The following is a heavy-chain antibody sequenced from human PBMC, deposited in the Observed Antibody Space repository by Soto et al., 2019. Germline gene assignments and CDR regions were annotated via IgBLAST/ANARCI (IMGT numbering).Heavy chain of an antibody. CDR3: AKLPFLEWSYYDYYMDV. CDR1: GFTISDAW. Sequence: GGSLRLSCAASGFTISDAWINWVRQAPGMGLEWVSAISGSGGSTYYADSVKGRFTISRDNSKNTLYLQMNSLRAEDTAVYYCAKLPFLEWSYYDYYMDVWGKGTTVTVSS. D-gene: IGHD3-3*01. V-gene: IGHV3-23*01. CDR2: ISGSGGST. J-gene: IGHJ6*03.